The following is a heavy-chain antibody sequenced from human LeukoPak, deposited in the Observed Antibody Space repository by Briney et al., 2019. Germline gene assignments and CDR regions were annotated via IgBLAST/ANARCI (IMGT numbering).Heavy chain of an antibody. J-gene: IGHJ4*02. CDR3: ARTSIAARRADFDS. CDR1: GYTFTDYY. CDR2: INSNSGGI. V-gene: IGHV1-2*02. Sequence: ASVKVSCKTSGYTFTDYYIHWVRQAPGQGLEWMGWINSNSGGINYAQKFQGRVTLTRDTPTRTAYMELNSLTSDDTAVYYCARTSIAARRADFDSWGQGTVVTVSS. D-gene: IGHD6-6*01.